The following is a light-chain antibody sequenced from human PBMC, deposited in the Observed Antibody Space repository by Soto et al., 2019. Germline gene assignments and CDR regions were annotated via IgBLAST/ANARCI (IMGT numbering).Light chain of an antibody. Sequence: EIVLTQSPATMSLSPWERANLSCWSSQSVSSYLAWYQQKPGQAPRLLIYGASTRATGIPARFGGSGSGTEFTLTISSLQSEDFAVYYGQQYKNWPTWTFGQGTKVDIK. V-gene: IGKV3-15*01. CDR2: GAS. CDR1: QSVSSY. J-gene: IGKJ1*01. CDR3: QQYKNWPTWT.